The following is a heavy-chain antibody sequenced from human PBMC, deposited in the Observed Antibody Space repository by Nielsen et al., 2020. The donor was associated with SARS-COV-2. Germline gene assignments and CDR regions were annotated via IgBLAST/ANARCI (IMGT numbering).Heavy chain of an antibody. CDR3: ARGRRVGTTLFEY. D-gene: IGHD1-14*01. CDR1: GFTVDDYA. V-gene: IGHV3-9*01. J-gene: IGHJ4*02. Sequence: GGSLRLSCAASGFTVDDYAMHWVRQAPGKGLEWVSVISWNSGSIAYADSVKGRFTISRDNAKNSLHLQMNSLRAEDPAFYYCARGRRVGTTLFEYWGQGTLVTVSS. CDR2: ISWNSGSI.